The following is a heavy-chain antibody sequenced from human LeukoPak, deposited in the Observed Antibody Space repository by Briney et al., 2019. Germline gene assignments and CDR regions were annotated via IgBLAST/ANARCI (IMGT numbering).Heavy chain of an antibody. V-gene: IGHV4-30-4*08. CDR1: GGSISSGDYY. Sequence: PSETLSLTCTVSGGSISSGDYYWSWIRQPPGKGLEWIGYIYYSGSTYYNPSLKSRVTLSVDTSKNQFSLKLSSVTAADTAVYYCARERSCSSTSCPPGYYYYMDVWGKGTTVTVSS. J-gene: IGHJ6*03. CDR3: ARERSCSSTSCPPGYYYYMDV. CDR2: IYYSGST. D-gene: IGHD2-2*01.